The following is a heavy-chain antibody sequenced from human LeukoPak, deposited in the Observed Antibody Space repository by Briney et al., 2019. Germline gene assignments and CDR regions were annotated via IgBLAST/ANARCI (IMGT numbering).Heavy chain of an antibody. V-gene: IGHV5-51*01. J-gene: IGHJ6*02. CDR3: ARHALAVAGNNGMDV. CDR2: IYPGDSDT. CDR1: GYSFTSYW. Sequence: GESLKISCKGSGYSFTSYWIGWVRQMPGKGLEWMGIIYPGDSDTRYSPSFQGQVTISADKSISTAYLQWSSLKASDTAMYYCARHALAVAGNNGMDVWGQGTTVTVSS. D-gene: IGHD6-19*01.